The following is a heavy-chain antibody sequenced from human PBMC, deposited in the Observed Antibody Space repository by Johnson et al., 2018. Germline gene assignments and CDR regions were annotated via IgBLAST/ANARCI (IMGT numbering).Heavy chain of an antibody. CDR2: LSGSGVSN. V-gene: IGHV3-23*04. Sequence: VQLVQSGGGLVQPGRSLRLACAASGFTFDDYAMHWVRQAPGKGLEWVSALSGSGVSNYYADSVMVGFTIPRDNSKNTLYLQMNSLRAEDTAVYDSAKDRYDYGDYGDFQRWGQGTLVTVSS. CDR1: GFTFDDYA. D-gene: IGHD4-17*01. CDR3: AKDRYDYGDYGDFQR. J-gene: IGHJ1*01.